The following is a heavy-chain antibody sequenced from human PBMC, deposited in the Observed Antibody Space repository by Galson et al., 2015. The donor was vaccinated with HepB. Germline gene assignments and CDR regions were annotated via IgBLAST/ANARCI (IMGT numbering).Heavy chain of an antibody. CDR1: GFTFSNAG. V-gene: IGHV3-15*07. CDR2: IKSKSGGGTT. D-gene: IGHD3-16*02. CDR3: TTSYYDYVWGSCRYFVGYLGY. J-gene: IGHJ4*02. Sequence: SLRLSCAASGFTFSNAGMNWVRQAPGKGLEWVGRIKSKSGGGTTDCAAPVKGSFTIARDESKNTLYLQMNSMKTEDTAEYDCTTSYYDYVWGSCRYFVGYLGYWGQVTLVTVSS.